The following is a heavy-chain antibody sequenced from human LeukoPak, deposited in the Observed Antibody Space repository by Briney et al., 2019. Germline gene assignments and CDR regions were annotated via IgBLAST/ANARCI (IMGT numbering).Heavy chain of an antibody. D-gene: IGHD2-15*01. CDR1: GFTFSSYA. CDR3: AKEGDIVVVVAHNWYFDL. J-gene: IGHJ2*01. Sequence: GGSLRLSCAASGFTFSSYAMSWVRQAPGKGLEWVSAISGSGGSTYYADSVKGRFTISRDNYNNTLYLQMNSLRAEDTAVYYCAKEGDIVVVVAHNWYFDLWGRGTLVTVSS. CDR2: ISGSGGST. V-gene: IGHV3-23*01.